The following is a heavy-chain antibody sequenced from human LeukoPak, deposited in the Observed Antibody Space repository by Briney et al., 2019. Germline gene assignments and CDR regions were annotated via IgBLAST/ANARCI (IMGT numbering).Heavy chain of an antibody. Sequence: GGSLRLSCAASGFTFSSYAMSWVRQAPGKGLEWVSAISGSGGSTYYADSVKGRFTISRDNSKNTLYLQMNSLRAEGTAVYYCAKSFGDYGDYVSPFGYWGQGTLVTVSS. CDR1: GFTFSSYA. D-gene: IGHD4-17*01. J-gene: IGHJ4*02. CDR3: AKSFGDYGDYVSPFGY. CDR2: ISGSGGST. V-gene: IGHV3-23*01.